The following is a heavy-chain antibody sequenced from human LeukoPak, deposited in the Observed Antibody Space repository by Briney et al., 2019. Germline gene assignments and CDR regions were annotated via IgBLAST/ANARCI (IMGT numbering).Heavy chain of an antibody. V-gene: IGHV3-23*01. CDR1: GFPFKEYA. Sequence: GGSLSLSCAASGFPFKEYAMNWVRQAPGKGLEWVSGISGSGASTHYADSVKGRFTISRDNSKNKLYLEMDSLKDDGAAIYYCAKKGTQSCVSGNWLDPWGQGTLVALS. CDR3: AKKGTQSCVSGNWLDP. D-gene: IGHD2-21*01. CDR2: ISGSGAST. J-gene: IGHJ5*02.